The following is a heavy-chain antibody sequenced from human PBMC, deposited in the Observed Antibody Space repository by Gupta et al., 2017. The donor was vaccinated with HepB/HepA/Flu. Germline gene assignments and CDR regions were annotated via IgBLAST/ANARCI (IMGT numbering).Heavy chain of an antibody. J-gene: IGHJ4*02. D-gene: IGHD4-17*01. CDR1: GYTLTELS. V-gene: IGHV1-24*01. CDR3: ATQGLKGGGDYLYYFDY. CDR2: FDPEDGET. Sequence: QVQLVRSGAEVKKPGASVKVSCKVSGYTLTELSMHWERQAPGKGLEWMGGFDPEDGETIYAQKFQGRVTMTEDTSTDTAYMELSSLRSEDTAVYYCATQGLKGGGDYLYYFDYWGQGTLVTVSS.